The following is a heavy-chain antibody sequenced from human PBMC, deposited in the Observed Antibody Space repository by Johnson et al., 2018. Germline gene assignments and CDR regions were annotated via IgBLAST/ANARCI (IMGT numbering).Heavy chain of an antibody. Sequence: QVQLVQSGGGVVQPGRSLRHSCAASGFTFSHYGMHWVRQAPGKGLEWLALIWFDGTNKYHADSVKGRFTISRDNSKNTLYLQMNSLRGEDTAVYYCAREAEYSVEYFQYWGQGTLVTVSS. CDR3: AREAEYSVEYFQY. J-gene: IGHJ1*01. D-gene: IGHD5/OR15-5a*01. CDR2: IWFDGTNK. CDR1: GFTFSHYG. V-gene: IGHV3-33*01.